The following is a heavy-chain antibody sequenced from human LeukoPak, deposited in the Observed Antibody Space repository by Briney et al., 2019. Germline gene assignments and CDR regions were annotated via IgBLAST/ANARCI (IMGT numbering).Heavy chain of an antibody. V-gene: IGHV3-23*01. CDR1: GFTFSSYA. D-gene: IGHD1-26*01. CDR2: ITVSGPIA. CDR3: AKGNSAYYYDY. J-gene: IGHJ4*02. Sequence: GESLRLSCAASGFTFSSYAMSWVRQAPGKGLEWVSSITVSGPIAYYADSVKGRFTISRDTSKDTLFLQMNSLRAADTAVYYCAKGNSAYYYDYWGQGTLVTVSS.